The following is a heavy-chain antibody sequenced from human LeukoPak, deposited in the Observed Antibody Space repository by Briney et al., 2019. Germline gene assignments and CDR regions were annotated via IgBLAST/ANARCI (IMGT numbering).Heavy chain of an antibody. CDR1: GGTFSGYA. CDR2: IIPIFGTA. CDR3: AANLGLAVAGITY. Sequence: SVKVSCKASGGTFSGYAISWVRQAPGQGLEWMGGIIPIFGTANYAQKFQGRVTITTDESTSTAYMELSSLRSEDTAVYYCAANLGLAVAGITYWGQGTLVTVSS. V-gene: IGHV1-69*05. J-gene: IGHJ4*02. D-gene: IGHD6-19*01.